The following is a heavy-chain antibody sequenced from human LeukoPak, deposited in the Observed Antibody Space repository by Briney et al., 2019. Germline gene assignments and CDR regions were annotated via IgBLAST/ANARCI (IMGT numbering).Heavy chain of an antibody. V-gene: IGHV1-2*02. J-gene: IGHJ4*02. CDR3: AREGPNWDVLGVIDY. CDR1: GYTFTGYY. CDR2: INPNSGGT. D-gene: IGHD7-27*01. Sequence: ASVKVSCKASGYTFTGYYMHWVRQAPGQGLEWMGWINPNSGGTNYAQKFQGRVTMTRDTSISTAYMELSRLRSDDTAVYYCAREGPNWDVLGVIDYWGQGTLVTVSS.